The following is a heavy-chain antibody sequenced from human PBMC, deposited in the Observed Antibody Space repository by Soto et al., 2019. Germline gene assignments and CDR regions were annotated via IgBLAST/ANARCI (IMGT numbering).Heavy chain of an antibody. CDR2: VNGYNGYT. Sequence: QVQLVQSGTEVKKPGASVKVSCKASGYTFSTYVISWLRQAPGQGPEWMGWVNGYNGYTKYAEKFQGGVTMTTDTSTSTAYMELWSLRSDDTAVYYCARDDKNWFDPWGQGALVSVSS. J-gene: IGHJ5*02. CDR1: GYTFSTYV. V-gene: IGHV1-18*01. CDR3: ARDDKNWFDP.